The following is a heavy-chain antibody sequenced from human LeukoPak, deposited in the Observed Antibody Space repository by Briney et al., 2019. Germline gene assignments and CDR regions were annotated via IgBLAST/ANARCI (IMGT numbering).Heavy chain of an antibody. CDR3: ARSYRYSRSWRHFDY. Sequence: NPSETLSLNCTVSGGSISSYYWSWIRQPPGKGLEWIGYIYYSGSTNYNPSLKSRVTISVDTSKNQFSLKLSSVTAADTAVYYCARSYRYSRSWRHFDYWGQGTLVTVSS. CDR1: GGSISSYY. J-gene: IGHJ4*02. CDR2: IYYSGST. V-gene: IGHV4-59*01. D-gene: IGHD6-13*01.